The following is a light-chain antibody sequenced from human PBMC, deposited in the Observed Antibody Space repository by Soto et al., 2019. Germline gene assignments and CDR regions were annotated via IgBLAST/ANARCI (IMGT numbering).Light chain of an antibody. CDR1: RTNIGSNH. J-gene: IGLJ2*01. CDR3: AAWDDSLSVV. Sequence: QPVLTQPPSASGTPGQRVTISCSGSRTNIGSNHVYWYQQLPGTAPKLLIYRNNQRPSGVPDRFSGSKSGTSASLAISGLRSEDEADYHCAAWDDSLSVVFGGGTKLTVL. CDR2: RNN. V-gene: IGLV1-47*01.